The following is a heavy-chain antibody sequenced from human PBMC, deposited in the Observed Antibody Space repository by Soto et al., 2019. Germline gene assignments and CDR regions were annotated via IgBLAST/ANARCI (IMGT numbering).Heavy chain of an antibody. D-gene: IGHD1-26*01. CDR3: ARVGPKPWLFYSDY. CDR1: GASISSGDYY. V-gene: IGHV4-30-4*08. J-gene: IGHJ4*02. CDR2: IHDSGSA. Sequence: SETLSLTCTVSGASISSGDYYWSWIRQPPGKGLEWIGYIHDSGSAYYSPSLKGRANMSVDTSKNQISLNLRSVTAADTAVYFCARVGPKPWLFYSDYWGKGTLVTVSS.